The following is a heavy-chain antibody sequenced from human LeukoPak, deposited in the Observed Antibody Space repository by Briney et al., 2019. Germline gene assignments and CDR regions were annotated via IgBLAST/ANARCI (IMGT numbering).Heavy chain of an antibody. CDR3: ARDTIGSGYSYGRGHFDY. V-gene: IGHV1-69*13. J-gene: IGHJ4*02. CDR2: IIPIFGTA. Sequence: ASVKVSCKASGGTFGSYAISWVRQAPGQGLEWMGGIIPIFGTANYAQKFQGRVTITADESTSTAYMELSSLRSEDTAVYYCARDTIGSGYSYGRGHFDYWGQGTLVTVSS. CDR1: GGTFGSYA. D-gene: IGHD5-18*01.